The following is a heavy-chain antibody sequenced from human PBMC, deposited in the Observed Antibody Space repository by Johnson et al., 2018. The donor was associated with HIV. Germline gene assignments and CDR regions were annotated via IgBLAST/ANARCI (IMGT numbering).Heavy chain of an antibody. CDR2: IRYDGSNK. Sequence: QVQLVESGGGLVQPGGSLRLSCAASGFTFSSYGMHWVRQAPGKGLEWVAFIRYDGSNKYYADSVKGRFTISRDNSKNTLYLQMNSLRAEETAVYYCARVAPAHDAFDIWGQGTMVTVSS. CDR1: GFTFSSYG. CDR3: ARVAPAHDAFDI. V-gene: IGHV3-30*02. J-gene: IGHJ3*02. D-gene: IGHD2-2*01.